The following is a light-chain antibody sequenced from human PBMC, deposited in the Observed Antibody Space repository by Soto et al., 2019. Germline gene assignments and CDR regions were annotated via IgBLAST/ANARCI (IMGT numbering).Light chain of an antibody. Sequence: QSVLTQPPSASGSPGQSVTISCTGTSSDVGGYNYVSWYQQHPGKAPKLMIYEVSKWPSGVPDRFSGSKSGNTASLTVSGLQAEDEADYYCSSYAGSNIPWVFGGGTKLTVL. V-gene: IGLV2-8*01. CDR1: SSDVGGYNY. CDR3: SSYAGSNIPWV. CDR2: EVS. J-gene: IGLJ3*02.